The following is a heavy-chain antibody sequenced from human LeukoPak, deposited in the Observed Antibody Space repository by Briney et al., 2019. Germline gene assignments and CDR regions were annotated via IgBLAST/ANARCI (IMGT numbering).Heavy chain of an antibody. V-gene: IGHV3-7*03. D-gene: IGHD1-1*01. Sequence: GGSLRLSCAASGFTFSNYWMTWVSQAPGKGLEWVANIKQDGIERDYVDSVKGRFTISRDNANNSLYLQMNSLRAEDTAVYYCAGVEFGSRYYYYVDVWGKGTTVTVSS. CDR3: AGVEFGSRYYYYVDV. CDR1: GFTFSNYW. CDR2: IKQDGIER. J-gene: IGHJ6*03.